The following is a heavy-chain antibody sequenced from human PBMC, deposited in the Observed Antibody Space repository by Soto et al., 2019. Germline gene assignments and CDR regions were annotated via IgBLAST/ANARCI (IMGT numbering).Heavy chain of an antibody. CDR3: AKDPYYDSSGYYYYFDY. Sequence: GGSLRLSCAASVFTFSSYAMSWVRQAPGKGLEWVSAISGSGGSTYYADSVKGRFTISRDNSKNTLYLQMNSLRAEDTAVYYCAKDPYYDSSGYYYYFDYWGQGTLVTVSS. CDR2: ISGSGGST. CDR1: VFTFSSYA. D-gene: IGHD3-22*01. V-gene: IGHV3-23*01. J-gene: IGHJ4*02.